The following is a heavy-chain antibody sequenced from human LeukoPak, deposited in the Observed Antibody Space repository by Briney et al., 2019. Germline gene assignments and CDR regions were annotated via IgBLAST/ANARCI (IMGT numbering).Heavy chain of an antibody. CDR1: GFTFRSYA. D-gene: IGHD3-3*01. CDR2: ISGSGGST. V-gene: IGHV3-23*01. Sequence: GGSLRLSCAASGFTFRSYAMSWVRQAPGKGLEWVSAISGSGGSTYYADSVKGRFTISRDNSKNTLYLQMNSLRAEDTAVYYCAKDRTTYYDFWSGYCSGGFDYWGQGTLVTVSS. CDR3: AKDRTTYYDFWSGYCSGGFDY. J-gene: IGHJ4*02.